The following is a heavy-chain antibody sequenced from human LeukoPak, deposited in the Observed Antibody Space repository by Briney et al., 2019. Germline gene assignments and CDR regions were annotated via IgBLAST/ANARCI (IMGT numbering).Heavy chain of an antibody. V-gene: IGHV3-74*01. CDR3: AKSRHPYNWNDGAFFDY. Sequence: PGGSLRLSCAASGFTFSSYWMHWVRQAPGKGLVWVSRINSDGSSTSYADSVKGRFTISRDNSKNTLYLHMNSLRPEDTAVYYCAKSRHPYNWNDGAFFDYWGQGTLVTVSS. J-gene: IGHJ4*02. CDR2: INSDGSST. CDR1: GFTFSSYW. D-gene: IGHD1-20*01.